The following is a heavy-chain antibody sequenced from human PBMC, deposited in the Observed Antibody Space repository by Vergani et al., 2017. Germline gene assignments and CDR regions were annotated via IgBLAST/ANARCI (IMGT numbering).Heavy chain of an antibody. CDR2: IHYSGST. Sequence: QVQLQESGPGLVKPSETLSLTCTVSGGSISSYYWSWIQQPPGTGLEWIGYIHYSGSTNYNPSLKSRVTISVDTSKNQFSLKLSSVTAADTAVYYCAGKTSAYDVLTGYYHAHPFDYWGQGTLVTVSS. J-gene: IGHJ4*02. CDR1: GGSISSYY. D-gene: IGHD3-9*01. CDR3: AGKTSAYDVLTGYYHAHPFDY. V-gene: IGHV4-59*01.